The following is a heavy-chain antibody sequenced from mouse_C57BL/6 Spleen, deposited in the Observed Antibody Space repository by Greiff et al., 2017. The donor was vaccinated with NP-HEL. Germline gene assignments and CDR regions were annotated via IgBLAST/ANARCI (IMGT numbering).Heavy chain of an antibody. Sequence: VQLQQSGAELVRPGASVKLSCKASGYTFTDYEMHWVKQTPVQGLEWIGDIDPETGGTAYNQKFKGKAILTADKSSSTAYMELRSLTSVDSAADYCTVFAYWGQGTLVTVSA. J-gene: IGHJ3*01. V-gene: IGHV1-15*01. CDR2: IDPETGGT. CDR3: TVFAY. CDR1: GYTFTDYE.